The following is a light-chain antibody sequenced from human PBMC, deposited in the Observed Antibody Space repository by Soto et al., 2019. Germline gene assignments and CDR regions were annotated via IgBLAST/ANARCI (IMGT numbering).Light chain of an antibody. CDR2: GAS. J-gene: IGKJ2*01. Sequence: ETVLTQSPGTLSLSPGERATLSCRASQSVTSRYLAWYQQKPGQAPRLLIYGASNRATGIPDRFSGSGSGTEFTLTISRLELEDFAVYYCQQYITSPLMYTFGQGTNMEIK. CDR3: QQYITSPLMYT. V-gene: IGKV3-20*01. CDR1: QSVTSRY.